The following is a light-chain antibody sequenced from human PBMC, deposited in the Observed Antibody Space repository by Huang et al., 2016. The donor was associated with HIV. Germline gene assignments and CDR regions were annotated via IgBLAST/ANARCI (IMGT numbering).Light chain of an antibody. CDR3: QNYNGYPLT. J-gene: IGKJ4*01. Sequence: DIQMTQSPSTLSASVGDRVTITCRASQTVIRWLAWYQQKPGKAPKLLIYDAYILKSGVPSRFSGSGSGTEFTLTITSLQPDDFATYYCQNYNGYPLTFGGGTKVELK. CDR1: QTVIRW. V-gene: IGKV1-5*01. CDR2: DAY.